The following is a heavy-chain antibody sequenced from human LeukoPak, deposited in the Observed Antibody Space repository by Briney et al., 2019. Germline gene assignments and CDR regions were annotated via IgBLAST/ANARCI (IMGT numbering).Heavy chain of an antibody. CDR3: ASERAYYYDSSGYFSDAFDI. CDR2: IYYSGST. Sequence: PSETLSLTCTVSGGSISSSSYYWGWIRQPPGKGLEWIGSIYYSGSTYYNPSLKSRVTISVDTSKNQFSLKLSSVTAADTAVYYCASERAYYYDSSGYFSDAFDIWGQGTMVTVSS. D-gene: IGHD3-22*01. V-gene: IGHV4-39*07. J-gene: IGHJ3*02. CDR1: GGSISSSSYY.